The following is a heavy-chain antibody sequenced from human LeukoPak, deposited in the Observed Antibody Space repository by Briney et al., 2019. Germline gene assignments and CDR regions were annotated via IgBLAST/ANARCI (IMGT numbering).Heavy chain of an antibody. V-gene: IGHV3-21*01. CDR1: GFTFSSYS. J-gene: IGHJ6*03. CDR2: ISSSSSYI. Sequence: GGSLRLSCAASGFTFSSYSMNWVRQAPGKGLEWVSSISSSSSYIYYTDSVKGRFTISRDNAKNSLYLQMNSLRAEDTAVYYCARESGSDYYDSSGYYYYYYMDVWGKGTTVTVSS. CDR3: ARESGSDYYDSSGYYYYYYMDV. D-gene: IGHD3-22*01.